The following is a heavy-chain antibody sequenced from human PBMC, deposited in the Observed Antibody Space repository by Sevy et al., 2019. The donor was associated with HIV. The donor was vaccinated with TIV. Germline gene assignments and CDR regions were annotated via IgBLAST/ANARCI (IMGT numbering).Heavy chain of an antibody. D-gene: IGHD5-12*01. J-gene: IGHJ5*02. V-gene: IGHV4-59*01. Sequence: SETLSLTCTVSGGSISAYYWSWIRQPPGKPLEYIGYIYYTGSTNYNPSLKSRVTISVDTSKNQFHLKLNSVTAADTAVYFCARAPPVRSGDDSLNWFDPWGQGTLVTVSS. CDR3: ARAPPVRSGDDSLNWFDP. CDR2: IYYTGST. CDR1: GGSISAYY.